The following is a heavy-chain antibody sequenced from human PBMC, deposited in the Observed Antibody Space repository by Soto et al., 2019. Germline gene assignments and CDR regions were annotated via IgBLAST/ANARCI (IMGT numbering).Heavy chain of an antibody. Sequence: EVQLVESGGGLVQPGGSLRLSCAASGFTFSSYSMNWVRQAPGKGLEWVSYISSSSSTIYYADSVKGRFTISRDNAKNSLYLQMNSLRAEDTAVYYCARVQARLALKFGAFDIWGQGTMVTVSS. CDR1: GFTFSSYS. CDR3: ARVQARLALKFGAFDI. V-gene: IGHV3-48*01. CDR2: ISSSSSTI. J-gene: IGHJ3*02. D-gene: IGHD3-10*01.